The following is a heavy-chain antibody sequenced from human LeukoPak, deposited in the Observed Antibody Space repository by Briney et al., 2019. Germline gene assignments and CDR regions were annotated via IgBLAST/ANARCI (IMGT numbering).Heavy chain of an antibody. Sequence: GGSLRLSCAASGFTFSSYAMSWVRQAPGKGLERVSAISGSGGSTYYADSVKGRFTISRDNSKNTLYLQMNSLRAEDTAVYYCAKGSPDYGDLQTLDYWGQGTLVTVSS. V-gene: IGHV3-23*01. J-gene: IGHJ4*02. CDR1: GFTFSSYA. D-gene: IGHD4-17*01. CDR3: AKGSPDYGDLQTLDY. CDR2: ISGSGGST.